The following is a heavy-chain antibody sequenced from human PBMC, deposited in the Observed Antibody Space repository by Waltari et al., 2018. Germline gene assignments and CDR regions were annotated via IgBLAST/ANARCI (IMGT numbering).Heavy chain of an antibody. D-gene: IGHD3-16*01. J-gene: IGHJ5*02. Sequence: EVQLLESGGGLVQPGGSLRLSCAASGFSFSNYAMSWVRQAPGKGLEWFSTISETVDNTFYADSVQGRFTISRDISTNTLHLQMNSLRVGHTAVYHCVKDNVWGASYRGFDPWGQGTLVTVSS. CDR3: VKDNVWGASYRGFDP. V-gene: IGHV3-23*01. CDR2: ISETVDNT. CDR1: GFSFSNYA.